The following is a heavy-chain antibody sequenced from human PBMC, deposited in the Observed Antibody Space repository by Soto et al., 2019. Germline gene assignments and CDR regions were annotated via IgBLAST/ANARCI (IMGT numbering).Heavy chain of an antibody. Sequence: SETLSLTCAVSGGSFSGFFWGWIRQPPGKGLEWIGEVNHGGSTNYNPSLKSRVTISSDTPKNHFSLTLRSVTAADTAVYYCARAAVAAGGPFDKWGQGALVT. CDR3: ARAAVAAGGPFDK. J-gene: IGHJ4*02. CDR2: VNHGGST. CDR1: GGSFSGFF. D-gene: IGHD2-15*01. V-gene: IGHV4-34*01.